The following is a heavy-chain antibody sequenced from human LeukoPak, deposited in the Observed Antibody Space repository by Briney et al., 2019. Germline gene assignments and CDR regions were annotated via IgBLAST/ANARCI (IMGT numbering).Heavy chain of an antibody. CDR1: GGSISSYY. D-gene: IGHD3-10*01. Sequence: PSETLSLTCTVSGGSISSYYWSWIRQPPGKGPEWIGYIYYSGSTNYNPSLKSRVTISVDTSKNQFSLKLSSVTAADTAVYYCARGYYYGSGSYPWFDPWGQGTLVTVPS. CDR3: ARGYYYGSGSYPWFDP. CDR2: IYYSGST. J-gene: IGHJ5*02. V-gene: IGHV4-59*08.